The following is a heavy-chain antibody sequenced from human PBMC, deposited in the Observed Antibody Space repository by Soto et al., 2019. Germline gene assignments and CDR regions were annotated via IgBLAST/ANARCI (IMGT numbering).Heavy chain of an antibody. CDR2: IKPTGGST. CDR1: GDTFPSDDYY. D-gene: IGHD6-19*01. Sequence: ASVKVSCKASGDTFPSDDYYIHWVRQAPGQGLEWMGMIKPTGGSTSFAQRFQGSVTMTRDTSTSTVYMELSSLKSEDTAVYYCATGQWPPSRNYFWGQGTLVTVSS. V-gene: IGHV1-46*01. J-gene: IGHJ4*02. CDR3: ATGQWPPSRNYF.